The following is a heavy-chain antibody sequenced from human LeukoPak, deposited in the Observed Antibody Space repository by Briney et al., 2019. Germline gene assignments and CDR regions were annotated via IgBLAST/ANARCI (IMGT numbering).Heavy chain of an antibody. Sequence: GGSLRLSCAASGFTFSNYAMSWVRQAPRKGLEWVSTISGSGGNTYYADSVKGRFTISRDNSKNTLYLQMNSLRAEDTAVYYCAKRGRIVGAINFFDYWGQGTLVTVSS. CDR1: GFTFSNYA. CDR2: ISGSGGNT. D-gene: IGHD1-26*01. CDR3: AKRGRIVGAINFFDY. V-gene: IGHV3-23*01. J-gene: IGHJ4*02.